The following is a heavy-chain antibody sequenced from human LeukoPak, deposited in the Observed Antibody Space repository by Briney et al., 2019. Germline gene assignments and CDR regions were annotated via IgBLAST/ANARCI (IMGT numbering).Heavy chain of an antibody. CDR3: ASLGVYYDSSPEYYFDY. D-gene: IGHD3-22*01. CDR1: GGSISGNNNY. V-gene: IGHV4-39*07. J-gene: IGHJ4*02. Sequence: SETLSLTCTVSGGSISGNNNYWGWIRQPQGKGLEWIGSIYSSGSTYYNPSLKSRVTISVDTSKNQFSLKLSSVTAADTAVYYCASLGVYYDSSPEYYFDYWGQGTLVTVSS. CDR2: IYSSGST.